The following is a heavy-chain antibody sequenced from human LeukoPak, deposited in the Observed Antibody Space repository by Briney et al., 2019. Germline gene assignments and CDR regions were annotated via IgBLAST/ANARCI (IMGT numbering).Heavy chain of an antibody. CDR2: ISSSSSYI. V-gene: IGHV3-21*04. Sequence: GGSLRLSCAASGFTFSSYWMHWVRQAPGKGLEWVSSISSSSSYIYYADSVKGRFTISRDNAKNSLYLQMNSLRAEDTAVYYCAKDRFIVVPVGFDYWGQGTLVTVSS. J-gene: IGHJ4*02. CDR1: GFTFSSYW. CDR3: AKDRFIVVPVGFDY. D-gene: IGHD2-2*01.